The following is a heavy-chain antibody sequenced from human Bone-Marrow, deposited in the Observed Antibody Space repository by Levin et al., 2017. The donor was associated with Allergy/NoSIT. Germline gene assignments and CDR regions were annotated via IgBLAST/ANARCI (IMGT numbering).Heavy chain of an antibody. CDR2: IKSKTDGGTT. V-gene: IGHV3-15*01. J-gene: IGHJ6*03. Sequence: GGSLRLSCAASGFTFSNAWMSWVRQAPGKGLEWVGRIKSKTDGGTTDYAAPVKGRFTISRDDSKNTLYLQMNSLKTEDTAVYYCTTVEFSYYYYDYMDGWGKGTTVTVSS. CDR1: GFTFSNAW. CDR3: TTVEFSYYYYDYMDG.